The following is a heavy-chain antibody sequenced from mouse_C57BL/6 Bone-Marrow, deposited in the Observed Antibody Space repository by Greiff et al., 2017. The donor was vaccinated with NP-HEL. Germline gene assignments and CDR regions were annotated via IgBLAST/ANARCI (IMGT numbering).Heavy chain of an antibody. CDR2: ISDGGSYT. D-gene: IGHD1-1*01. Sequence: EVKLMESGGGLVKPGGSLKLSCAASGFTFSSYAMSWVRQTPEKRLEWVATISDGGSYTYYPDNVKGRFTISRDNAKNNLYLQMSHLKSEDTAMYYWARDGPFYYGSSHWYFDVWGTGTTVTVSS. V-gene: IGHV5-4*01. CDR1: GFTFSSYA. CDR3: ARDGPFYYGSSHWYFDV. J-gene: IGHJ1*03.